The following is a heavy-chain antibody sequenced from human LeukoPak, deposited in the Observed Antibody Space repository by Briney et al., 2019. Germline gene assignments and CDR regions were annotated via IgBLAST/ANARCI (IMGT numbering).Heavy chain of an antibody. D-gene: IGHD3-3*01. J-gene: IGHJ4*02. CDR2: IKYDGSAT. V-gene: IGHV3-74*01. Sequence: GGSLRLSCAASGFTFSNCWMHWIRQVPGKGLVWVSHIKYDGSATSYADSVKGRFTISRDNARNTLYLQMNSLRAEDTAVYYCVSGSLQSGYNFDYWGQGALVTVSS. CDR1: GFTFSNCW. CDR3: VSGSLQSGYNFDY.